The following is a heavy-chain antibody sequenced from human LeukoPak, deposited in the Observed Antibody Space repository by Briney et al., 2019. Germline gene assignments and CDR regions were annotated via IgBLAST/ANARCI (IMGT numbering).Heavy chain of an antibody. CDR2: ISYDGSNK. CDR3: AREGGYDSGRYYFDY. D-gene: IGHD3-3*01. V-gene: IGHV3-30-3*01. CDR1: GFTFSSYA. Sequence: GRSLRLSCAASGFTFSSYAMHGVRLAPGKGLEWVAVISYDGSNKYYADSVKGRFTISRDNSKNTLYLQMNSLRAEDTAVYYCAREGGYDSGRYYFDYWGQGTLVTVSS. J-gene: IGHJ4*02.